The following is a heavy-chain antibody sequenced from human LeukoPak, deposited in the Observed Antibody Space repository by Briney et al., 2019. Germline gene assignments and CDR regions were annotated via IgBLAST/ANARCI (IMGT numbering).Heavy chain of an antibody. J-gene: IGHJ4*02. Sequence: SETLSLTCAVYGGSFSGYYWSWIRQPPGKGLEWIGEINHSGSTNYNPSLKSRVTISADTSKNQFSLKLSSVTAADTAVYYCASFVEYYFDYWGQGTLVTVSS. V-gene: IGHV4-34*01. CDR2: INHSGST. CDR3: ASFVEYYFDY. D-gene: IGHD6-6*01. CDR1: GGSFSGYY.